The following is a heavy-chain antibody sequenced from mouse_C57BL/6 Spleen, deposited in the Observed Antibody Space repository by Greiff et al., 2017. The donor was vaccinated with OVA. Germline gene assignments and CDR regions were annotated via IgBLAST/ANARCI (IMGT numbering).Heavy chain of an antibody. Sequence: VQLQQSGPELVKPGASVKLSCKASGYAFSSSWMNWVKQRPGKGLEWIGRIYPGDGDTNYNRKFKGKATLTADKSSSTAYMQLSSLTSEDSAVDYGASIYYYGRSYYFDYWGQGTTLTVSS. CDR1: GYAFSSSW. J-gene: IGHJ2*01. V-gene: IGHV1-82*01. CDR3: ASIYYYGRSYYFDY. CDR2: IYPGDGDT. D-gene: IGHD1-1*01.